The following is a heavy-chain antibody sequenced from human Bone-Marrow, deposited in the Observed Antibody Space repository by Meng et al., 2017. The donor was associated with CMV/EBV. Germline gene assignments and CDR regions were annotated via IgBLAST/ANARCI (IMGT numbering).Heavy chain of an antibody. J-gene: IGHJ4*02. CDR3: ARDTSEGTRWFYFDY. CDR1: GGTFSSYT. D-gene: IGHD1-7*01. Sequence: SVKVSCKASGGTFSSYTISWVRQAPGQGLEWMGRIIPILGIANYAQKFQGRVTITADKSTSTVYMELSGLRSEDTAVYYCARDTSEGTRWFYFDYWGQGTLVTVAS. V-gene: IGHV1-69*04. CDR2: IIPILGIA.